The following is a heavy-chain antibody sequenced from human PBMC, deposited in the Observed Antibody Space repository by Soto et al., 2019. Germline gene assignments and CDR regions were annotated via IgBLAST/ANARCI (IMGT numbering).Heavy chain of an antibody. D-gene: IGHD1-26*01. V-gene: IGHV4-39*07. CDR3: ARGLLRYYISGSYYSWFDP. CDR1: GGSISSSSYY. Sequence: PSETLSLTCTVSGGSISSSSYYWGWIRQPPGKGLEWIGSIYYSGTTYYNPSLKSRVTISVDTSKNQFSLKLSSVTAADTAVYYCARGLLRYYISGSYYSWFDPWGQGTLVTVSS. J-gene: IGHJ5*02. CDR2: IYYSGTT.